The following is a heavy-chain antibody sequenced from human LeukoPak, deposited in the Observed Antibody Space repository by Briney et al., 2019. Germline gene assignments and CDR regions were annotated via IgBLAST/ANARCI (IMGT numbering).Heavy chain of an antibody. CDR3: ATVGGATTI. CDR2: IYPRDGST. CDR1: GYTFTNNY. Sequence: ASVKVSCKASGYTFTNNYLHWVRQAPGQGLEWMGMIYPRDGSTSYAQNFQGRVTVTRDTSTTTVHMELRGLRSEDTAVYYCATVGGATTIWGQGTLVTVSS. V-gene: IGHV1-46*01. D-gene: IGHD1-26*01. J-gene: IGHJ4*02.